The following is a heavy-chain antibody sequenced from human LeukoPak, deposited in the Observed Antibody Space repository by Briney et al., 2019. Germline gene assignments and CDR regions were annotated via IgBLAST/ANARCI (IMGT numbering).Heavy chain of an antibody. J-gene: IGHJ6*02. CDR3: ARDRGRWFTISPGPDYYGMDV. CDR2: ISSSSSYI. V-gene: IGHV3-21*01. CDR1: GFTFSSYS. D-gene: IGHD3-9*01. Sequence: GGSLRLSCAASGFTFSSYSMNWVRQAPGKGLEWVSSISSSSSYIYYADSMKGRFTISRDNAKNSLYLQMNSLRAEDTAVYYCARDRGRWFTISPGPDYYGMDVWGQGTTVTVSS.